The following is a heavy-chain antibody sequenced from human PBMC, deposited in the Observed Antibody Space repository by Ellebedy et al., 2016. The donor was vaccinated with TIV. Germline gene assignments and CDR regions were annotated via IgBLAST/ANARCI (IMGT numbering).Heavy chain of an antibody. D-gene: IGHD2-2*01. J-gene: IGHJ6*02. Sequence: ASVKVSXKASGYTFTSYGISWVRQAPGQGLEWMGWINAGNGNTKYSQKFQGRVTITADESTSTAYMELSSLRSEDTAVYYWARGPAGVVPAASPRHYYYGMDVWGQGTTVTVSS. CDR2: INAGNGNT. CDR1: GYTFTSYG. V-gene: IGHV1-18*01. CDR3: ARGPAGVVPAASPRHYYYGMDV.